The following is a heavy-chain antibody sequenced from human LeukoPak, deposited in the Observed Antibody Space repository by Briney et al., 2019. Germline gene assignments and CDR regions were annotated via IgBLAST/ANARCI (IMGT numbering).Heavy chain of an antibody. D-gene: IGHD6-6*01. CDR3: ARGKSSSSFAFDI. CDR1: GFTARSNY. V-gene: IGHV3-53*01. Sequence: GGSLRLSCAASGFTARSNYMNWVRQAPGKGLEWVSVIYGGGGTFYADSVKDRFSISRDNSKNTLFLHMNSLRADDTAVYYCARGKSSSSFAFDIWGQGTMVTVSS. J-gene: IGHJ3*02. CDR2: IYGGGGT.